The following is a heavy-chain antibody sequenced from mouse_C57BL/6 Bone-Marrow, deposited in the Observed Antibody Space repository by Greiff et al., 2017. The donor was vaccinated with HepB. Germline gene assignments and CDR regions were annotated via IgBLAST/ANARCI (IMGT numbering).Heavy chain of an antibody. J-gene: IGHJ3*01. Sequence: EVQVVESGGGLVQSGRSLRLSCATSGFTFSDFYMEWVRQAPGKGLEWIAASRNKANDYTTEYSASVKGRFIVSRDTSQSILYLQMNALRAEDTAIYYCARDTQDIGVTWFAYWGQGTLVTVSA. D-gene: IGHD2-13*01. CDR3: ARDTQDIGVTWFAY. CDR1: GFTFSDFY. V-gene: IGHV7-1*01. CDR2: SRNKANDYTT.